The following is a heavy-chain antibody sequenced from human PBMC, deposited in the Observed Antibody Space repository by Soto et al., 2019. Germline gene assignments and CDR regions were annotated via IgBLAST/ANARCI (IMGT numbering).Heavy chain of an antibody. CDR3: AREMGSGWPIDH. Sequence: GGSLRLSCAASGFTFTNYWMHWVRQVSGKGLVWISRISPDGSSTAYADSVKGRFTISRDNAKDTLHVQMNSLRDEDTAVYYCAREMGSGWPIDHWGQGTLVTVS. J-gene: IGHJ4*02. D-gene: IGHD6-19*01. V-gene: IGHV3-74*03. CDR2: ISPDGSST. CDR1: GFTFTNYW.